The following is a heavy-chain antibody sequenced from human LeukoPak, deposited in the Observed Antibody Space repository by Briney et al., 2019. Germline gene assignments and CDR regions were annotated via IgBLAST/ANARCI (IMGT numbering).Heavy chain of an antibody. D-gene: IGHD3-9*01. V-gene: IGHV5-51*01. CDR2: IYPGDSDT. Sequence: GESLKISCKGSGYSFTSYWIGWVRQMPGKGLEWMGIIYPGDSDTRYSPSFQGQVTISADKSISTAYLQWSSLKASDTAMYYCARRVILTGYYQENWFDPWGQGTLVTVSS. CDR3: ARRVILTGYYQENWFDP. CDR1: GYSFTSYW. J-gene: IGHJ5*02.